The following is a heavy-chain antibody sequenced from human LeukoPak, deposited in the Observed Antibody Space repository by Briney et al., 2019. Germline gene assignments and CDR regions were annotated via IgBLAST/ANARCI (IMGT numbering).Heavy chain of an antibody. CDR2: IIPILGIA. V-gene: IGHV1-69*04. J-gene: IGHJ6*02. Sequence: ASVKVSCKASGGTFSSYAICWVRQAPGQGLEWMGRIIPILGIANYAQKFQGRVTITADKSTSTAYMELSSLRSGDTAVYYCARPGRSAALRPGYCYYGMDVWGQGTTVTVSS. D-gene: IGHD1-14*01. CDR1: GGTFSSYA. CDR3: ARPGRSAALRPGYCYYGMDV.